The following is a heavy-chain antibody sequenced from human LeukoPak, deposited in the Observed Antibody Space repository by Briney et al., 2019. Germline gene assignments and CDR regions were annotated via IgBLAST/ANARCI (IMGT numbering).Heavy chain of an antibody. V-gene: IGHV1-2*02. CDR2: INPKNGDT. Sequence: GASVKVSCKASGYTLIGYYMHWVRQAPGQGREWMGWINPKNGDTKYAQKLQGRVTMTRDTSISTAYMELTGLRSDDTAVYYCARDDLVVVTAATPDAWFDPWGQGTLVTVSS. D-gene: IGHD2-15*01. J-gene: IGHJ5*02. CDR3: ARDDLVVVTAATPDAWFDP. CDR1: GYTLIGYY.